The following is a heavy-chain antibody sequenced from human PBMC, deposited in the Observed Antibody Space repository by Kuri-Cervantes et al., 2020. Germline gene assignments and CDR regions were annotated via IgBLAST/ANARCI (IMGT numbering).Heavy chain of an antibody. D-gene: IGHD6-19*01. CDR3: ARLLSAVAGTFDY. Sequence: GSLRLSCTISGGSVNSGSNYWNWIRRPPGKGLEWIGYIYYSGSTKFNPSLKSRLTMSVDTSKQFSLKLRSVTAADTAVYYCARLLSAVAGTFDYWGQGTLVTVSS. CDR1: GGSVNSGSNY. V-gene: IGHV4-61*01. CDR2: IYYSGST. J-gene: IGHJ4*02.